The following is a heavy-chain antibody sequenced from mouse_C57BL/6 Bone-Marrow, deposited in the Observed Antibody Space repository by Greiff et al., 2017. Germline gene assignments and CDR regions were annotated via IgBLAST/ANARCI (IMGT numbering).Heavy chain of an antibody. Sequence: DVQLQESGPELVKPGASVKMSCKASGYTFTDYNMHWVKQSHGKSLEWIGYINPNNGGTSYNQKFKGKATLTVNKSSSTAYMELRSLTSEDSAVYYCARGATVVARGYWGQDTTLTVSS. D-gene: IGHD1-1*01. CDR1: GYTFTDYN. CDR2: INPNNGGT. CDR3: ARGATVVARGY. J-gene: IGHJ2*01. V-gene: IGHV1-22*01.